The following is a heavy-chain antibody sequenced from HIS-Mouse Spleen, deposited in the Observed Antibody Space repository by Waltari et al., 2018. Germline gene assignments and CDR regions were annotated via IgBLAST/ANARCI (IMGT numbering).Heavy chain of an antibody. V-gene: IGHV4-39*07. J-gene: IGHJ4*02. CDR2: IYYSGST. Sequence: QLQLQESGPGLVKPSETLSLTCTVSGGSISSSSYYWGWIRQPPGKGLEWIGSIYYSGSTYSNPSLKSRVTISVDTSKNQFSLKLSSVTAADTAVYYCARDPHLSYYFDYWGQGTLVTVSS. CDR1: GGSISSSSYY. CDR3: ARDPHLSYYFDY.